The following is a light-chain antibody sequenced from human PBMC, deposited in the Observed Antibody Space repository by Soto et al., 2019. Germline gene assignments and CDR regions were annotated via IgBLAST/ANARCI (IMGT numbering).Light chain of an antibody. CDR1: SSDVGGYNY. CDR2: DVS. CDR3: SSYTSSSTPHVV. J-gene: IGLJ2*01. Sequence: QSALTQPASVSGSPGQSITISCTGTSSDVGGYNYVSWYQQHPGKAPKLMIYDVSNRPSGVSNRFSGSKSGNTASLTISGLQAQEETDYYSSSYTSSSTPHVVFGGGTKLTVL. V-gene: IGLV2-14*01.